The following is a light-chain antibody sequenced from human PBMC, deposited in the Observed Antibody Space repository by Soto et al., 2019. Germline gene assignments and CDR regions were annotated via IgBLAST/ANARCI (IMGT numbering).Light chain of an antibody. V-gene: IGKV3-15*01. CDR3: QQYNNWPLT. CDR2: GAS. J-gene: IGKJ4*01. CDR1: QSVTSN. Sequence: ETVMTQSPATLSVSPGERATLSCRASQSVTSNLAWYRQKPGQAPRLLIYGASTRATGIPARFSGSGSGTEFTLTISSLQSEDFAVYYCQQYNNWPLTFGGGTKVDI.